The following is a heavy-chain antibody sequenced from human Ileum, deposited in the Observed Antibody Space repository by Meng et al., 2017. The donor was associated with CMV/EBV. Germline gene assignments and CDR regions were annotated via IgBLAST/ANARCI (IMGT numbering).Heavy chain of an antibody. CDR2: VSYDGTLK. CDR1: GFRFSAYA. Sequence: LCCAASGFRFSAYAMYWVRQAPGKGLEWVAVVSYDGTLKYYVDSVKGRFTISRDNFKNTLDLQMSGLRTEDTAMYFCARDRGHGFFDYWGRGTLVTVSS. CDR3: ARDRGHGFFDY. D-gene: IGHD4-17*01. J-gene: IGHJ4*02. V-gene: IGHV3-30*04.